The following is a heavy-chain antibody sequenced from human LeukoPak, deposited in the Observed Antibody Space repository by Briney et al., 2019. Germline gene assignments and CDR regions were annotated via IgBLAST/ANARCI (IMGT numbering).Heavy chain of an antibody. D-gene: IGHD3-10*01. CDR1: GFTFSSYS. CDR2: ISGSGGST. V-gene: IGHV3-23*01. J-gene: IGHJ6*03. Sequence: PGGSLRLSCAASGFTFSSYSMNWVRQAPGKGLEWVSAISGSGGSTYYADPVKGRFTISRDNSKNTLYLQMNSLRAEDTAVYYCTTVPAGYYYMDVWGKGTTVTVSS. CDR3: TTVPAGYYYMDV.